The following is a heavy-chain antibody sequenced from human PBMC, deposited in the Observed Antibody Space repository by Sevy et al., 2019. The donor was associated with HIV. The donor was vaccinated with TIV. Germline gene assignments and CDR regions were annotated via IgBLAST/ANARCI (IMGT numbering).Heavy chain of an antibody. J-gene: IGHJ4*02. Sequence: GESLKISCKGSGYRLTSYWIGWVRQMPGKGLEWMGAIYPGDSDTRYSPSFQGQVTISADKSISTAYLQWSSLKPSDTAMYYCARGQLSYDIWMTYYARYFDDWGQGTLVTVSS. CDR2: IYPGDSDT. CDR1: GYRLTSYW. CDR3: ARGQLSYDIWMTYYARYFDD. D-gene: IGHD3-3*01. V-gene: IGHV5-51*01.